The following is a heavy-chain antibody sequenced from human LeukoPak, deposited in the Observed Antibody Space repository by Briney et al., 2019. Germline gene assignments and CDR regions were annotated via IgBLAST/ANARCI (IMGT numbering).Heavy chain of an antibody. Sequence: GESLKISCKGPGYRFTDYWIGWVRQMPGKGLEWMGIIYPGDSDTRYSPSFQGQVTISADKSINTAHLQWSSLKASDTAMYYCARGAAGTTPDYYYFGLDVWVQGTTVRVSS. J-gene: IGHJ6*02. V-gene: IGHV5-51*01. D-gene: IGHD1-7*01. CDR1: GYRFTDYW. CDR3: ARGAAGTTPDYYYFGLDV. CDR2: IYPGDSDT.